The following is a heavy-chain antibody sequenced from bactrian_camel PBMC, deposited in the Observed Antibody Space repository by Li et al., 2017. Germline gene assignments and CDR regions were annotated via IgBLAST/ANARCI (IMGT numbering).Heavy chain of an antibody. J-gene: IGHJ4*01. V-gene: IGHV3S40*01. CDR1: GFTFSTYD. CDR2: VNTGGAST. CDR3: AADLCAGVGPVAAGLSGIPAEYVY. D-gene: IGHD6*01. Sequence: VQLVESGGGLVQPGGSLKLSCATSGFTFSTYDMAWVRQAPGKGLEWLSQVNTGGASTYYADSVKGRFTVSKDNDKNTLYLQMNSLKPEDTGMYYCAADLCAGVGPVAAGLSGIPAEYVYWGRGTQVTVS.